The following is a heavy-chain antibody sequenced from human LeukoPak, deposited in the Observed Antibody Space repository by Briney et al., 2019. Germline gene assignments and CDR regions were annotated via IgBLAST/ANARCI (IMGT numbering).Heavy chain of an antibody. CDR2: ISGSGGST. CDR1: GFTFSRYA. Sequence: GGSLRLSCAASGFTFSRYAMSWVRQAPGKGLEWVSAISGSGGSTYYADSVKGRFTISRDNSKNTLYLQMNSLRAEDTAVYYCAKDLAIVGASPRPFDYWGQGTLVTVSS. CDR3: AKDLAIVGASPRPFDY. D-gene: IGHD1-26*01. V-gene: IGHV3-23*01. J-gene: IGHJ4*02.